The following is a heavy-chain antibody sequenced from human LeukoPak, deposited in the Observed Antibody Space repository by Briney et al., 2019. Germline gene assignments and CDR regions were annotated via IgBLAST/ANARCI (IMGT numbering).Heavy chain of an antibody. CDR2: INAGNGNT. D-gene: IGHD6-13*01. CDR1: GYTFTIYA. V-gene: IGHV1-3*01. J-gene: IGHJ4*02. Sequence: ASVTVSCKASGYTFTIYAMHWVRQAPGQRLEWMGWINAGNGNTKYSQKFQGRVTITRDTSASTAYMELSSLRSEDTAVYYCLRAAGDYWGQGTLVTVSS. CDR3: LRAAGDY.